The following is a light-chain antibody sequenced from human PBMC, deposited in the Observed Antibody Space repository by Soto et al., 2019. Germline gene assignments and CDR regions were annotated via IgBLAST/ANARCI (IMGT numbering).Light chain of an antibody. Sequence: DIQMTQSPSTLSASVGDRVTITCRASQSISSWLAWYQQKPGKAPKLLIYDASSLKPGAPSRFSGRGSGTDFTLTITGLQPEDVATYYCQKYDSAPRTFGQGTKVEIK. J-gene: IGKJ1*01. V-gene: IGKV1-5*01. CDR1: QSISSW. CDR2: DAS. CDR3: QKYDSAPRT.